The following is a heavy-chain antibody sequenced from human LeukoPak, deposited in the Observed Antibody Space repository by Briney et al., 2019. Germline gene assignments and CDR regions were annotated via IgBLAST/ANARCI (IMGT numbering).Heavy chain of an antibody. V-gene: IGHV3-21*01. CDR2: ISSSSSYI. D-gene: IGHD5-18*01. J-gene: IGHJ5*02. CDR3: AKEGTAMSNWFDP. CDR1: GFTFSSYS. Sequence: GGSLRLSCAASGFTFSSYSMNWVRQAPGKGLEWISSISSSSSYIYYADSVKGRFTISRDNAKNSLYLQMNSLRAEDTAVYYCAKEGTAMSNWFDPWGQGTLVTVSS.